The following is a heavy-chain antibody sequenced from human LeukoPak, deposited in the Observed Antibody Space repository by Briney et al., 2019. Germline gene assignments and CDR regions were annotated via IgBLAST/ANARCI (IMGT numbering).Heavy chain of an antibody. V-gene: IGHV3-23*01. CDR1: GFTFSSYS. J-gene: IGHJ4*02. Sequence: PGGSLRLSCAASGFTFSSYSMNWVRQAPGKGLEWVSVISGSGGSTYYADSVKGRFTISRDNSKNTLYLQMNSLRAEDTAVYYCAKDASPNPLPLFDSWGQGTLVTVSS. CDR2: ISGSGGST. CDR3: AKDASPNPLPLFDS.